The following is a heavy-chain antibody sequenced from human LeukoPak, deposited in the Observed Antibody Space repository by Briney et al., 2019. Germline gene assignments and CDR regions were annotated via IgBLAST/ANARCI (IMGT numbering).Heavy chain of an antibody. D-gene: IGHD3-22*01. CDR2: IYSGGST. CDR1: GFTVSSNY. Sequence: GRSLRLSCAASGFTVSSNYMSWVRQAPGKGLEWVSVIYSGGSTYYADSVKGRFTISRDNSKNTLYLQMNSLRAEDTAVYYCARETAGTYYYDSSGYSHIPYWGQGTLVTVSS. J-gene: IGHJ4*02. CDR3: ARETAGTYYYDSSGYSHIPY. V-gene: IGHV3-66*01.